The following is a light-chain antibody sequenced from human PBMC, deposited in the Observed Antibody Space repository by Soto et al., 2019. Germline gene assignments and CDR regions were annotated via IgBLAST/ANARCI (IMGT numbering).Light chain of an antibody. V-gene: IGKV1-5*01. J-gene: IGKJ3*01. Sequence: DIQMTQSPSTLSASVGDRVTITCRASQVISSWLAWYQQKPGKAPKLLIYDASSLESGVPSRFSGSGSGTEFTLTISSLQPDDFATYCCQQYSSYATFGPGTKVDIK. CDR2: DAS. CDR1: QVISSW. CDR3: QQYSSYAT.